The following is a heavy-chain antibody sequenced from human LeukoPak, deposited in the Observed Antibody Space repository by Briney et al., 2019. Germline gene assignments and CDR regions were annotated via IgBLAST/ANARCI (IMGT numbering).Heavy chain of an antibody. Sequence: GGSLKLSCAASGFTFSSYAMSWVRQAPGEGLEWVSGISGSGGSTYYADSVKGRFTISRDNPKNTLYLQMNSLRVEDTAVYYCAKYGSTYYHGMDVWGQGTTVTVSS. V-gene: IGHV3-23*01. CDR1: GFTFSSYA. J-gene: IGHJ6*02. CDR3: AKYGSTYYHGMDV. CDR2: ISGSGGST. D-gene: IGHD5/OR15-5a*01.